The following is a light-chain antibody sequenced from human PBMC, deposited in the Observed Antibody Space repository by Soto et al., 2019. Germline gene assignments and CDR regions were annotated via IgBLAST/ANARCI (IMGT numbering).Light chain of an antibody. CDR2: RTF. V-gene: IGKV3-20*01. Sequence: EIVLTQSPGTLSLSPGERATLSCRARQSIASSYLAWYHQKPGQPPRLLLDRTFNRATGIPDRFSASGSGTDFTLTISRLEPEDFAVYLCQQFSRPPLTFGGGTKVEI. CDR1: QSIASSY. CDR3: QQFSRPPLT. J-gene: IGKJ4*01.